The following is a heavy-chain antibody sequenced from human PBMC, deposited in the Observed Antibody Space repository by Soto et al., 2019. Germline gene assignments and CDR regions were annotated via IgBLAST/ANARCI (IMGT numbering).Heavy chain of an antibody. J-gene: IGHJ4*02. CDR1: GFTFDDYA. CDR2: ISWNSGSI. CDR3: AKSHTIFGVVKSAYFDY. D-gene: IGHD3-3*01. V-gene: IGHV3-9*01. Sequence: GGSLRLSCAASGFTFDDYAMHWVRQAPGKGLEWVSGISWNSGSIGYADSVKGRFTISRDNAKNSLYLQMNSLRAEDTALYYCAKSHTIFGVVKSAYFDYWGQGTLVTVSS.